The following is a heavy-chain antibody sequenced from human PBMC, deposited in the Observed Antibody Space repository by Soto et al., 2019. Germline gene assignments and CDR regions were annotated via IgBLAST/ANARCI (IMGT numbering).Heavy chain of an antibody. V-gene: IGHV1-24*01. CDR2: FDPEDGET. Sequence: ASVKVSCKVSGYTLTELSMHWVRQAPGKGLEWMGGFDPEDGETIYAQKFQGRVTMTEDTSTDTAYMELSSLRSEDTAVYYCATVGYCSGGSCYWVGAFDIWGQGTMVTVSS. J-gene: IGHJ3*02. D-gene: IGHD2-15*01. CDR1: GYTLTELS. CDR3: ATVGYCSGGSCYWVGAFDI.